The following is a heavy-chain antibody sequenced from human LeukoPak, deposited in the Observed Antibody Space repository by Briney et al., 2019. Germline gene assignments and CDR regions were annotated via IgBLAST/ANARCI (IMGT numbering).Heavy chain of an antibody. CDR3: AKSSSGYYSSPSDY. V-gene: IGHV3-23*01. J-gene: IGHJ4*02. CDR2: ISGSGGRT. D-gene: IGHD3-22*01. Sequence: GGSLRLSCAVSGFTFSIYAMSWVRQAPGKGLEWVSGISGSGGRTYYADYVKGRFTISRDNSKNTLYLQMNSLRAEDTAVYYCAKSSSGYYSSPSDYWGQGTLVTVSS. CDR1: GFTFSIYA.